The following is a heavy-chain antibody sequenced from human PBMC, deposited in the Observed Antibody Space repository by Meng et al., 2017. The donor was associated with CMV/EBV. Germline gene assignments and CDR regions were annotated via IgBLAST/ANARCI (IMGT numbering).Heavy chain of an antibody. D-gene: IGHD2-2*01. CDR2: INWSGGST. Sequence: YGRSWVRQAPGKGLEWVSGINWSGGSTGYADSVKGRFTISRDNAKNSLYLQMNGLRAEDTALYYCARGLASLGYCSSTSCYLYYFDYWGQGTLVTVSS. J-gene: IGHJ4*02. CDR1: YG. V-gene: IGHV3-20*03. CDR3: ARGLASLGYCSSTSCYLYYFDY.